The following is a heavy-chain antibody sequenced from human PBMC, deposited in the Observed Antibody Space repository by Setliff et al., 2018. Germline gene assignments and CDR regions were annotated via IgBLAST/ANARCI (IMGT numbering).Heavy chain of an antibody. CDR2: FFHTGNT. CDR1: GYSISSGYY. J-gene: IGHJ4*02. Sequence: SETLSLTCTVSGYSISSGYYWGWIRQPTGKGLEWLGSFFHTGNTYYNPSLNSRVTISADTSKNQFSLNLSSVTAADTAVYYCARGSGRGYSYGLFDYWGQGSLVTVSS. D-gene: IGHD5-18*01. V-gene: IGHV4-38-2*02. CDR3: ARGSGRGYSYGLFDY.